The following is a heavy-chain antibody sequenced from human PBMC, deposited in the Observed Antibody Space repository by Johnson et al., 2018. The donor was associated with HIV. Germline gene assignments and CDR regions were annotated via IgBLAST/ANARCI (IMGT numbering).Heavy chain of an antibody. CDR2: INWNGGST. CDR1: GFTFDDYG. CDR3: AKEKRSSSWYLGGFDI. D-gene: IGHD6-13*01. J-gene: IGHJ3*02. Sequence: QLVESGGGVVRPWGSLRLSCAASGFTFDDYGMSWVRQAPGKGLEWVSGINWNGGSTGYADSVKGRFTISRDNSKNTLYLQMNSLRAEDTAVYYCAKEKRSSSWYLGGFDIWGQGTVVAVSS. V-gene: IGHV3-20*04.